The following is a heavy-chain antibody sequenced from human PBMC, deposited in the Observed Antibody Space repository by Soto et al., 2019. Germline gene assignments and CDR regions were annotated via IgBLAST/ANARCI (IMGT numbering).Heavy chain of an antibody. CDR1: GFTVSSNY. V-gene: IGHV3-66*01. Sequence: GGSLRLSCAASGFTVSSNYMSWVRQAPGKGLEWVSVIYSGGSTYYADSVKGRFTISRDNSKNTLYLQMNSLRAEDTAVYYCAAPNLDTNTFGTILRLDYWGQGTLVTVSS. D-gene: IGHD5-12*01. CDR3: AAPNLDTNTFGTILRLDY. CDR2: IYSGGST. J-gene: IGHJ4*02.